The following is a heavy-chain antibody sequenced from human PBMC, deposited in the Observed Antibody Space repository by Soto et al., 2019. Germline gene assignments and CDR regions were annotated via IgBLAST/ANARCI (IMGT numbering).Heavy chain of an antibody. J-gene: IGHJ6*02. Sequence: QVPLVQSGAEVKKPGASVKVSCKASGYTFTSYGISWVRQAPGQGLEWMGWISAYNGNTNYAQKLQGRVTMTTDTSTSTAYMELRSLRSDDTAVYYCARDRSGLTGTPYYYYGMDVWGQGTTVTVSS. CDR1: GYTFTSYG. D-gene: IGHD1-20*01. CDR3: ARDRSGLTGTPYYYYGMDV. V-gene: IGHV1-18*04. CDR2: ISAYNGNT.